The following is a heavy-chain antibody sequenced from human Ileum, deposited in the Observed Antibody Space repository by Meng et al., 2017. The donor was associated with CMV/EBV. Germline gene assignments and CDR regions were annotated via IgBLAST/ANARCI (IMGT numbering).Heavy chain of an antibody. CDR2: IRYDGSNK. J-gene: IGHJ6*02. D-gene: IGHD6-19*01. CDR1: FSSYG. Sequence: FSSYGMHWVRQAPGKGLEWVAFIRYDGSNKYYADSVKGRFTISRDNSKNTLYLQMNSLRAEDTAVYYCATQEIAVAGVDYYYYGMDVWGQGTMVTVSS. CDR3: ATQEIAVAGVDYYYYGMDV. V-gene: IGHV3-30*02.